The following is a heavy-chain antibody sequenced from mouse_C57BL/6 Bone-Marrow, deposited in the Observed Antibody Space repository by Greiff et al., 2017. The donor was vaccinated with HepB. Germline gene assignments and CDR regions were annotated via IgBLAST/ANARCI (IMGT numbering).Heavy chain of an antibody. J-gene: IGHJ4*01. CDR2: IDPSDSYT. D-gene: IGHD1-1*01. CDR1: GYTFTSYW. CDR3: AGYYSSSSVSYAMDY. V-gene: IGHV1-50*01. Sequence: QVQLQQPGAELVKPGASVKLSCKASGYTFTSYWMQWVKQRPGQGLEWIGEIDPSDSYTNYNQKFKGKATLTVDTSSSTAYMQLSSLTSEDSAVYYCAGYYSSSSVSYAMDYWGQGTSVTVSS.